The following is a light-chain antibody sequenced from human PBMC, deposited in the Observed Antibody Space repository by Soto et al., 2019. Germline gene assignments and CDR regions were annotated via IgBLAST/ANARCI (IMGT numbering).Light chain of an antibody. CDR1: QGIRNY. CDR2: AAS. Sequence: DIQMTQSPSSLSASVGDTGTITCRASQGIRNYLAWYEQKSGKVPHLLIYAASTLRSGVPSRFSGSGSGTDFTLTISSLQPEDVATHYCQKTYSAPWKVGQGTKVDSK. J-gene: IGKJ1*01. CDR3: QKTYSAPWK. V-gene: IGKV1-27*01.